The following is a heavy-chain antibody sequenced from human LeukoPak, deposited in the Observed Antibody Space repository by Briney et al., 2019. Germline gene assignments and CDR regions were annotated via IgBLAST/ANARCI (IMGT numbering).Heavy chain of an antibody. Sequence: GGSLRLSCAASGFTFSSYGMSWVRQAPGKGLEWVSAISGSGGSTYYADSVKGRFTISRDNAKNSLYLQMNSLRAEDTAVYYCARHSTQGATDSDYWGQGTLVTVSS. CDR1: GFTFSSYG. D-gene: IGHD1-26*01. CDR2: ISGSGGST. CDR3: ARHSTQGATDSDY. V-gene: IGHV3-23*01. J-gene: IGHJ4*02.